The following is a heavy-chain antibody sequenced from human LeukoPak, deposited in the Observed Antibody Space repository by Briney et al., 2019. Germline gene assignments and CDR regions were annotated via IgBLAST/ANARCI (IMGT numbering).Heavy chain of an antibody. V-gene: IGHV4-59*12. CDR3: TRGSYYFNY. CDR1: GGSISSYY. D-gene: IGHD1-26*01. CDR2: IYYSGST. Sequence: SETLSLTCTVSGGSISSYYWSWIRQPPGKGLEWIGYIYYSGSTNYNPSLKSRVTILVDTSKNQFSLKLSSVTAADTAVNYCTRGSYYFNYWGQGTLVTVSS. J-gene: IGHJ4*02.